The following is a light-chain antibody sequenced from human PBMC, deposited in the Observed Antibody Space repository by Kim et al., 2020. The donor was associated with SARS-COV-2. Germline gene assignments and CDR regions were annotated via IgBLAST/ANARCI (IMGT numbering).Light chain of an antibody. CDR2: EAS. V-gene: IGKV1-5*03. CDR3: QQYDSYRWT. J-gene: IGKJ1*01. CDR1: QSISSW. Sequence: ASVGDSVTITCRASQSISSWLAWYQQKPGKAPKLLIYEASGLESGVPSRFSGSGSGTEFTLTISSLQPDDFATYYCQQYDSYRWTFGQGTKVDIK.